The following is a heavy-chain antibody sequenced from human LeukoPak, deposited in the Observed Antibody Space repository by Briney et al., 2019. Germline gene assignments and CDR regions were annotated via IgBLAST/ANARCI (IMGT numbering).Heavy chain of an antibody. CDR2: IHYSGST. Sequence: PSETLSLTCTVSGGSIRSYYWSWIRQPPGKGLEWIGYIHYSGSTNYSPSLKSRVTISVDTSKNQFSLKLTSVTAADTAVYYCARQDSSGWLFDHWGQGTLVTVSS. V-gene: IGHV4-59*01. J-gene: IGHJ4*02. CDR1: GGSIRSYY. CDR3: ARQDSSGWLFDH. D-gene: IGHD6-19*01.